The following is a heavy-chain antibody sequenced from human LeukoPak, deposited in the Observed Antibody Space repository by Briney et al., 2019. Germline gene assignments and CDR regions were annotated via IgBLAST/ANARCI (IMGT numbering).Heavy chain of an antibody. V-gene: IGHV4-34*01. CDR2: INYNRQT. D-gene: IGHD3-3*01. Sequence: SETLSLTCDVNDESLSGYYWTWIRQAPGKGLEWIAEINYNRQTNYNPSLKSRITISVDTSKNQFSLKLSSVTAADTAVYYCAREIYDFWSGYFHTFDPWGQGTLVTVSS. CDR1: DESLSGYY. CDR3: AREIYDFWSGYFHTFDP. J-gene: IGHJ5*02.